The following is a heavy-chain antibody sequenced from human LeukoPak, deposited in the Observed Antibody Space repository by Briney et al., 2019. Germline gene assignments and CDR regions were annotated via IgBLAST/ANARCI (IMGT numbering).Heavy chain of an antibody. Sequence: SETLSLTCAVYGGSFSGYYWSWIRQPPGKGLEWIGEINHSGSTNYNPSLKSRVTISVDTSKNQFSLQLSSVTAADTAVYYCARGGRDFWSGYPSRPNWFDPWGQGTLVTVSS. D-gene: IGHD3-3*01. J-gene: IGHJ5*02. V-gene: IGHV4-34*01. CDR1: GGSFSGYY. CDR3: ARGGRDFWSGYPSRPNWFDP. CDR2: INHSGST.